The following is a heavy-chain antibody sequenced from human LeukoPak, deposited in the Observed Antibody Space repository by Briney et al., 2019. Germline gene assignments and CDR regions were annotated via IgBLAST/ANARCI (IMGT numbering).Heavy chain of an antibody. J-gene: IGHJ4*02. Sequence: KSSETLSLTCAVYGGSFSGYYWSWIRQPPGKGLEWIGEINHSGSTNYNPSLKSRVTISVDTSKNQFSLKLSSVTAADTAVYYCARERIAVAGTLPFVFDYWGQGTLVTVSS. D-gene: IGHD6-19*01. V-gene: IGHV4-34*01. CDR3: ARERIAVAGTLPFVFDY. CDR1: GGSFSGYY. CDR2: INHSGST.